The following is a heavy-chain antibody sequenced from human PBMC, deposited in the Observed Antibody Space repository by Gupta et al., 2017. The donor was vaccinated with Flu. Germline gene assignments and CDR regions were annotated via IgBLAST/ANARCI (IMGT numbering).Heavy chain of an antibody. CDR1: GFTFSSYG. CDR2: ISYDGSNK. CDR3: AKDYYYGSGEMDY. V-gene: IGHV3-30*18. Sequence: QVQLVESGGGVVQPGRSLRLSCAASGFTFSSYGMHWVRQAPGKGLEWVAVISYDGSNKYYADSVKGRFTISRDNSKNTLYLQMNSLRAEDTAVYYCAKDYYYGSGEMDYWGQGTLVTVSS. J-gene: IGHJ4*02. D-gene: IGHD3-10*01.